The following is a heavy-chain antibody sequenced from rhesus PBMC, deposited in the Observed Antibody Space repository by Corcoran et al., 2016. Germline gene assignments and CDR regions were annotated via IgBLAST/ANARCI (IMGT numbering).Heavy chain of an antibody. V-gene: IGHV4-169*01. CDR3: ARNDSGSWNGWYFDL. J-gene: IGHJ2*01. CDR2: LHAMAIST. CDR1: VGPRSSSY. Sequence: QLQLQASGPGVVKSSDNLSLTCAVSVGPRSSSYWSWIRHAPGTGLEWIGYLHAMAISTRANPSRKSRVTLSIDTCKNQLSLKLSSVTSADTAVYYCARNDSGSWNGWYFDLWGPGTPITISS. D-gene: IGHD6-25*01.